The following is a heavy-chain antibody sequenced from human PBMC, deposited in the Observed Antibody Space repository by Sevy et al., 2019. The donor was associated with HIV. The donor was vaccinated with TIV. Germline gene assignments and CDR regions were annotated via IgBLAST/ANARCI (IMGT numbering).Heavy chain of an antibody. D-gene: IGHD3-16*01. CDR1: GFSISDYY. Sequence: GGSLRLSCAASGFSISDYYMSWIRQAPGKGLQWISYISSSGDTIYYGDSVKGRFTSSRDNAKNSLYLQLNSLRAEDTAVYYCSRDHEKDGELGDYYYYAMDVWGRGTTVTVSS. CDR3: SRDHEKDGELGDYYYYAMDV. V-gene: IGHV3-11*01. CDR2: ISSSGDTI. J-gene: IGHJ6*02.